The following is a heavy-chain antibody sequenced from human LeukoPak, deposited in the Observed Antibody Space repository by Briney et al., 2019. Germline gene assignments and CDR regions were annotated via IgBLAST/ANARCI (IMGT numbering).Heavy chain of an antibody. CDR2: IKQDGSEK. CDR1: GFTFSSYW. V-gene: IGHV3-7*01. J-gene: IGHJ4*02. D-gene: IGHD5-12*01. CDR3: ARDASGYALYFDY. Sequence: PGGSLRLSCAASGFTFSSYWMSWVRQAPGKGLEWVANIKQDGSEKYYVDSVKGRFTISRDNAKNSLYLQMNSLRAEDTAVYYYARDASGYALYFDYWGQGTLVTVSS.